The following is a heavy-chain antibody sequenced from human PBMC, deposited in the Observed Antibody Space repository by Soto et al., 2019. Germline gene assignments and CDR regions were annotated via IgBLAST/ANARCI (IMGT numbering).Heavy chain of an antibody. CDR1: GSSFPKYP. J-gene: IGHJ5*02. CDR3: VRGGDSSSWERLDP. D-gene: IGHD6-19*01. CDR2: ISHDGVTK. Sequence: GGSLRLSCAASGSSFPKYPMHWVRQTPDKGLEWVAVISHDGVTKNSADSVKGRFSISRDNSRNTLYLEMNSLRTEDTAMYYCVRGGDSSSWERLDPWGQGTLVTVSS. V-gene: IGHV3-30-3*01.